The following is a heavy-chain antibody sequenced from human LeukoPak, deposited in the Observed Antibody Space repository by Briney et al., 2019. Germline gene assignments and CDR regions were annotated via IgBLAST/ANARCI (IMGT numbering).Heavy chain of an antibody. CDR1: VYTFTSYD. Sequence: VASVKVSCKASVYTFTSYDINWVRQATGQGLEWMGWMNPNSGNTGYAQKFQGRVTMTRNTSISTAYMELSSLRSEDTAVYYCARSESIRKYNWNYYWFDPWGQGTLVTVSS. D-gene: IGHD1-7*01. CDR2: MNPNSGNT. V-gene: IGHV1-8*01. J-gene: IGHJ5*02. CDR3: ARSESIRKYNWNYYWFDP.